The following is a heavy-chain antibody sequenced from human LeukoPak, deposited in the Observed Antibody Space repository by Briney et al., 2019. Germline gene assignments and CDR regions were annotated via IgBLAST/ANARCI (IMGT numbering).Heavy chain of an antibody. CDR1: GGSISSYY. D-gene: IGHD5-12*01. CDR3: AREGYSGCDLYYYYYMDV. J-gene: IGHJ6*03. Sequence: SETLSLTCTVSGGSISSYYWSWIRQPAGKGLEWIGRIYTSGSTNYNPSLKSRVTMSVDTSKNQFSLKLSSVTAADTAVYYCAREGYSGCDLYYYYYMDVWGKGTTVTISS. CDR2: IYTSGST. V-gene: IGHV4-4*07.